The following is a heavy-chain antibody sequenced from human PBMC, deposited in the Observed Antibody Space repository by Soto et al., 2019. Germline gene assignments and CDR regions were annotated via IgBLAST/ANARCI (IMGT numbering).Heavy chain of an antibody. CDR1: GYSFTSYW. CDR2: IDPSDSYT. Sequence: GESLKISCKGSGYSFTSYWISWVRQMPGKGLEWMGRIDPSDSYTNYSPSFQGHVTISADKSISTAYLQWSSLKDSDTAMYYCASSYCSSTSCYNDYYYGMDVWGQGTTVTVSS. J-gene: IGHJ6*02. D-gene: IGHD2-2*02. V-gene: IGHV5-10-1*01. CDR3: ASSYCSSTSCYNDYYYGMDV.